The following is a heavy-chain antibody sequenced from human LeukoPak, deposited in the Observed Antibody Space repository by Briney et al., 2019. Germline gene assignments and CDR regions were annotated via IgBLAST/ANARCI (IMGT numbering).Heavy chain of an antibody. CDR3: GGGYRGLLFVS. CDR2: IAPVLEIT. CDR1: RGTFSNSA. J-gene: IGHJ4*02. V-gene: IGHV1-69*04. Sequence: SVKVSCKASRGTFSNSAISWVRQAPGQGLEWMGRIAPVLEITNYAQKFQGRLTFTADISTSTAYMELSGLRSEDTAIYFCGGGYRGLLFVSWGRGARVPVSS. D-gene: IGHD6-13*01.